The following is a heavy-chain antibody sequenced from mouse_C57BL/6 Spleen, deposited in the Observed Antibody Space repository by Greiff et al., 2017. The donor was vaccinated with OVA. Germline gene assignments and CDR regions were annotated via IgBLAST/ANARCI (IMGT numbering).Heavy chain of an antibody. CDR2: ICRGGST. CDR3: ASRGFGYAMDY. J-gene: IGHJ4*01. CDR1: GFSLTSYG. Sequence: VKLVESGPGLVQPSQSLSITCTVSGFSLTSYGVHWVRQSPGKGLEWLGVICRGGSTDNNTAFISRLSISKDNSTSQVFFKMNSLQADDTAIYYCASRGFGYAMDYWGQGTSVTVSS. V-gene: IGHV2-2*01.